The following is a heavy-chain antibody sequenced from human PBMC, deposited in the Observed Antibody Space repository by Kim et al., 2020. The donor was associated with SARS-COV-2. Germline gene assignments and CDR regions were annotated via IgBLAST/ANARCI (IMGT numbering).Heavy chain of an antibody. CDR2: IRSKSNSNET. V-gene: IGHV3-73*01. J-gene: IGHJ3*02. CDR1: GLTFSDSD. D-gene: IGHD1-26*01. Sequence: GGSLRLSCTASGLTFSDSDMHWVRQASGKGLEWVGRIRSKSNSNETTYGASEKVRFTITRDDSKNTAYLQMNSLKSEDTALYYCTRGLPYSASYRDAFYIWGQGKMHTVST. CDR3: TRGLPYSASYRDAFYI.